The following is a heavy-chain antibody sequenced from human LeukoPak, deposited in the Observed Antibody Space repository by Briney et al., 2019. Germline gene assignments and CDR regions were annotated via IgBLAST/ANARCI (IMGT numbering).Heavy chain of an antibody. CDR1: GFTFSSYW. CDR3: VSSYCSGGSCYSASGS. J-gene: IGHJ5*02. CDR2: INSDGSST. D-gene: IGHD2-15*01. Sequence: GGSLRLSCAASGFTFSSYWMHWARQAPGKGLVWVSRINSDGSSTSYADSVKGRFTISRDNAKNTLYLQMNSLRAEDSAVYYCVSSYCSGGSCYSASGSWGQGTLVTVSS. V-gene: IGHV3-74*01.